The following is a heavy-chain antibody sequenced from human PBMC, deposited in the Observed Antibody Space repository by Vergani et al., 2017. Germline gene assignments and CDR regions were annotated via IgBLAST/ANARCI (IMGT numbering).Heavy chain of an antibody. D-gene: IGHD6-6*01. Sequence: EVQMVESGGGLVKTGGSLRLSCVASGFTFSHYSMNWVRQAPGKGLEWVSSVTSNSRSQSYADSVKGRFTISRDSGKNSLFLQMNSLRDEDTAVYYCAREYSSSSGRGFDVWGQGTKVSVSS. J-gene: IGHJ3*01. CDR3: AREYSSSSGRGFDV. V-gene: IGHV3-48*02. CDR1: GFTFSHYS. CDR2: VTSNSRSQ.